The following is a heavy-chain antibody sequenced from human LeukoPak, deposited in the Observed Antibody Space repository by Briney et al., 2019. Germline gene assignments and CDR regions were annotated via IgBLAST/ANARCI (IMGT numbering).Heavy chain of an antibody. J-gene: IGHJ2*01. CDR1: GASISSSYW. CDR2: IHHSGST. Sequence: SGTLSLTCAVSGASISSSYWWSWVRQPPGKGLEWIGEIHHSGSTKYNPSLKSRVTISVDTSENQFSLKLSSVTAADTAVYYCAGWRRRSPPNWYFDLWGRGTLVTVSS. V-gene: IGHV4-4*02. CDR3: AGWRRRSPPNWYFDL. D-gene: IGHD1-26*01.